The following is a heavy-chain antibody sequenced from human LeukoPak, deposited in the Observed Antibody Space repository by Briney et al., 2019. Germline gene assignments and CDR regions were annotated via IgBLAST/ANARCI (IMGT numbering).Heavy chain of an antibody. CDR2: IRYDGSNK. CDR3: AKDGSVDTGFYYYYYMDV. D-gene: IGHD5-18*01. CDR1: GFTFDDYG. J-gene: IGHJ6*03. Sequence: GGSLRLSCEASGFTFDDYGMSWVRQAPGKGLEWVEFIRYDGSNKYYADSVKGRFTISRDNSKNTLYLQMNSLRAEDTAVYYCAKDGSVDTGFYYYYYMDVWGKGTTVTISS. V-gene: IGHV3-30*02.